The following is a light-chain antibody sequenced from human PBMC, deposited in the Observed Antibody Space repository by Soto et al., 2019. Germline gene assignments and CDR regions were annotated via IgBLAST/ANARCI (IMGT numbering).Light chain of an antibody. J-gene: IGKJ1*01. CDR3: QQYGSAPWT. Sequence: EIVLAQSPGTLSLSLGDRATLSCRASQSFNSRYLAWFQQRPGQAPRLLIYATTSRAADIPDRFSGSGSGTDFTLTINSLEPEDFAVYYCQQYGSAPWTFGQGTKVEIK. CDR2: ATT. V-gene: IGKV3-20*01. CDR1: QSFNSRY.